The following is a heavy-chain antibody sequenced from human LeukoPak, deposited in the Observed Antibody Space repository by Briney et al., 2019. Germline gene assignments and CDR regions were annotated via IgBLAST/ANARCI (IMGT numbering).Heavy chain of an antibody. J-gene: IGHJ5*02. CDR1: GFRFSDYY. CDR2: ISGDGGTT. Sequence: PGGSLRLSCTASGFRFSDYYMSWIRQDSGKRLEWLAYISGDGGTTYLADSVKGRFIISRDNAKNSLSLQMNSLRAEDTAVYYCARDSRLGSSYDFWSALGGSEFDPWGQGSLVIVSS. CDR3: ARDSRLGSSYDFWSALGGSEFDP. D-gene: IGHD3-3*01. V-gene: IGHV3-11*01.